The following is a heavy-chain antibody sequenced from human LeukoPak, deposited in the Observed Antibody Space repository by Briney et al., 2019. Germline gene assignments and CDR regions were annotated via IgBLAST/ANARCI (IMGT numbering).Heavy chain of an antibody. CDR2: ISAYNGNT. CDR1: GYTFTSYG. D-gene: IGHD2-15*01. J-gene: IGHJ4*02. CDR3: ARAPNCGGGSCYSDY. V-gene: IGHV1-18*01. Sequence: ASVKVSCKASGYTFTSYGISWVRQAPGQGLEWMGWISAYNGNTNYAQKLQGRVTMTTDTSTSTAYMELRSLGSDDTAVYYCARAPNCGGGSCYSDYWGQGTLVTVSS.